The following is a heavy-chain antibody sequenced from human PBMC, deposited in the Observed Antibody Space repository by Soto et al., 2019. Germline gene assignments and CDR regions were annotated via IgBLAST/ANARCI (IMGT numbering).Heavy chain of an antibody. J-gene: IGHJ4*02. CDR3: ARGSGTRDFWSGYYLYYFDY. CDR2: IYYSGST. Sequence: WETLSLTCTVSGGSISSYYWSWIRQPPVKGLEWIGYIYYSGSTNYNPSLKSRVTISVDTSKNQFSLKLSSVTAADTAVYYCARGSGTRDFWSGYYLYYFDYWGQGTLVTVS. V-gene: IGHV4-59*01. CDR1: GGSISSYY. D-gene: IGHD3-3*01.